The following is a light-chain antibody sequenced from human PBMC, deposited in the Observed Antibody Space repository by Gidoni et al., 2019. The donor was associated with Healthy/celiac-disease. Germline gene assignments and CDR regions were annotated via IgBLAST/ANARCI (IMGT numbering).Light chain of an antibody. CDR2: DAS. Sequence: EIVLTQSPATLSLSPGERATLSCRASQSVSSYLAWYQQKPGQAPRLLIDDASNRATGIPARFSGSGSGTDFTLTSSSLEPEDFAVYYCQQRSNWLFTFGPGTKVDIK. J-gene: IGKJ3*01. CDR1: QSVSSY. CDR3: QQRSNWLFT. V-gene: IGKV3-11*01.